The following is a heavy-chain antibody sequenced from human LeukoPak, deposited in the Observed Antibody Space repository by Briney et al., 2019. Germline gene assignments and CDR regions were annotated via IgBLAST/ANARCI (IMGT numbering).Heavy chain of an antibody. J-gene: IGHJ4*02. CDR3: ATLRGDIDY. Sequence: SETLSLTCTVSGGSISSSSYYWGWIRQPPGKGLEWIGSIYYSGSTYYNPSLTSRVTISIDTSKNQFSVELNSVTAADTAVYYCATLRGDIDYWGQGTLVAVSS. CDR2: IYYSGST. V-gene: IGHV4-39*01. CDR1: GGSISSSSYY. D-gene: IGHD3-16*01.